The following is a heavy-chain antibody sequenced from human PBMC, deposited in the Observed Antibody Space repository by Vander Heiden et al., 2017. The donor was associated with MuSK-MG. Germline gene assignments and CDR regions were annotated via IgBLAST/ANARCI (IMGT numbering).Heavy chain of an antibody. J-gene: IGHJ2*01. CDR3: ATDSVAGATYWYFDL. V-gene: IGHV1-69*12. CDR2: IIPMYGTA. Sequence: QVQLVQSGAEVKKPGSSVKVSCKASGGSFSSYAISWVRQAPGQGLEWMGGIIPMYGTADYAQKFQGRVTITADESTNTAYMEVSSLRSEDSAVYYCATDSVAGATYWYFDLWGRGTLVTVSS. D-gene: IGHD2-21*01. CDR1: GGSFSSYA.